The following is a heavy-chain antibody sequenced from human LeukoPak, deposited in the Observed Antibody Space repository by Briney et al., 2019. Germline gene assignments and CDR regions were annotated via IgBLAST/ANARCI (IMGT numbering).Heavy chain of an antibody. CDR2: IPYDGSNK. CDR3: VKDRYTRGLPPRFDP. J-gene: IGHJ5*02. CDR1: GFTFSTYG. Sequence: GGSLRLSCEASGFTFSTYGMHWVRQAPGKGLEWVAFIPYDGSNKYYAHSEKGRFTISRENSRGTLYLQMNSLRAEDTAVYYCVKDRYTRGLPPRFDPWGQGTLVTVSS. V-gene: IGHV3-30*02. D-gene: IGHD6-19*01.